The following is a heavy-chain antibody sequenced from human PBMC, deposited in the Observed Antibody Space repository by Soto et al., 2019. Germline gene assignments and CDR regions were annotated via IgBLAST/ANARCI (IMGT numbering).Heavy chain of an antibody. Sequence: PGGSLRLSCAASGFTFSSYWMHWVRQAPGKGLVWVSRINSDGSSTNYADSVKGRFTISRDNAKNTLFLQMNSLRAEDTALYYCARGYCSGGSCWDPSFGYGGQGTWVTVAS. CDR2: INSDGSST. CDR1: GFTFSSYW. J-gene: IGHJ4*02. CDR3: ARGYCSGGSCWDPSFGY. V-gene: IGHV3-74*01. D-gene: IGHD2-15*01.